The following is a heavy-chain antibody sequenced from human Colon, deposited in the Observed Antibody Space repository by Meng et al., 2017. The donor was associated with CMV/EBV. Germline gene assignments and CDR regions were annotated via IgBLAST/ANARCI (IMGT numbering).Heavy chain of an antibody. CDR2: ISFDGSDI. J-gene: IGHJ4*02. D-gene: IGHD1-1*01. CDR3: TTGAVTSHWFDY. CDR1: GFTFSRFS. Sequence: CTASGFTFSRFSFHWVRQTPGKGLEWVALISFDGSDIYYGESVKGRFTVSRDNSKNTLFLQMNSLNTEDTGVYYCTTGAVTSHWFDYWGQGTLVTVSS. V-gene: IGHV3-30*03.